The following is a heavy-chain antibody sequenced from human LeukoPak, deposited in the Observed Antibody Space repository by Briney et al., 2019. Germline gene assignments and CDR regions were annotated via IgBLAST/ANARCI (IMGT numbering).Heavy chain of an antibody. V-gene: IGHV4-61*05. CDR2: IYYSGST. D-gene: IGHD3-9*01. CDR1: GGSISSSSYC. Sequence: SETLSLTCTVSGGSISSSSYCWSWIRQPPGKGLEWIGYIYYSGSTNYNPSLKSRVTISIDTSKNQFSLRLTSVTAADTAVYYCTRGSDILTGYRTPYYFDYWGRGTLVTVSS. CDR3: TRGSDILTGYRTPYYFDY. J-gene: IGHJ4*02.